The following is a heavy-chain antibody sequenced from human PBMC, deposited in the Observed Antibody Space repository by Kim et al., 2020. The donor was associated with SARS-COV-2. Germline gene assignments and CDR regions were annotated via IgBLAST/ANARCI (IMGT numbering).Heavy chain of an antibody. CDR2: IIPIFGTA. CDR1: GGTFSSYA. D-gene: IGHD3-22*01. J-gene: IGHJ6*02. CDR3: ARVIGGDYDGLIYYYYGMDV. Sequence: SVKVSCKASGGTFSSYAISWVRQAPGQGLEWMGGIIPIFGTANYAQKFQGRVTITADESTSTAYMELSSLRSEDTAVYYCARVIGGDYDGLIYYYYGMDVWGQGTTVTVSS. V-gene: IGHV1-69*13.